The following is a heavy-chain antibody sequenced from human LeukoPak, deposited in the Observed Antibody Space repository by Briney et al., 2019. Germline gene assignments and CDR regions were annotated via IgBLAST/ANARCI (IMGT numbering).Heavy chain of an antibody. CDR2: IIPIFGTA. J-gene: IGHJ6*03. D-gene: IGHD3-3*01. CDR1: GGTFSSYA. CDR3: ARDPYDFWSGSYYYMDV. V-gene: IGHV1-69*13. Sequence: SVTVSCKASGGTFSSYAISWVRQAPGQGLEWMGGIIPIFGTANYAQKFQGRVTITADESTSTDYMELSSLRSEDTAVYYCARDPYDFWSGSYYYMDVWGKGTTVTVPS.